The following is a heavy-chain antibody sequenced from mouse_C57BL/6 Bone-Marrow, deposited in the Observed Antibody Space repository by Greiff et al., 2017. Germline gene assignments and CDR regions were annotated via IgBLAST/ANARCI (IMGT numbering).Heavy chain of an antibody. Sequence: VKLMESGAELVKPGASVKISCKVSGYAFSTYWMNWVKQRPGKGLEWIGQIYPGDGDTNYNGKFMGKATLTADKSSSTAYMQLSSLTSEDSAVYFCARDWDYFDYWGQGTTLTVSS. D-gene: IGHD4-1*01. CDR2: IYPGDGDT. CDR1: GYAFSTYW. V-gene: IGHV1-80*01. CDR3: ARDWDYFDY. J-gene: IGHJ2*01.